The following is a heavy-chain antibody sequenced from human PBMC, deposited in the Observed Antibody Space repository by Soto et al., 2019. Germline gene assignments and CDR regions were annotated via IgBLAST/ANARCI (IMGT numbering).Heavy chain of an antibody. CDR3: ARTWRGVTGYYYFDY. D-gene: IGHD3-9*01. CDR1: GGTFSSYA. Sequence: QVQLVQSGAEVKKPGSSVKVSCKASGGTFSSYAISWVRQAPGQGLEWMGGIIPIFGTANYAQKFQGRVTITADESTSTAYMELSRLRSEDTAVYYCARTWRGVTGYYYFDYWGQGTLVTVSS. V-gene: IGHV1-69*01. CDR2: IIPIFGTA. J-gene: IGHJ4*02.